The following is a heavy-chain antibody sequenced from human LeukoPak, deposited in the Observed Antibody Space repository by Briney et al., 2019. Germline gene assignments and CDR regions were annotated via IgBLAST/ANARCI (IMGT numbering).Heavy chain of an antibody. CDR2: IYNSAST. CDR3: ARNPRSGYYPHYHYYGMDV. CDR1: GGSISNYY. D-gene: IGHD3-3*01. V-gene: IGHV4-59*01. J-gene: IGHJ6*02. Sequence: KPSETLSLTCTVSGGSISNYYWSWLRQPPGKGLEWIGYIYNSASTDYNPSLKSRVTISVDTSKNQFSLKLSSVTAADTAVYYCARNPRSGYYPHYHYYGMDVWGQGTTVTVSS.